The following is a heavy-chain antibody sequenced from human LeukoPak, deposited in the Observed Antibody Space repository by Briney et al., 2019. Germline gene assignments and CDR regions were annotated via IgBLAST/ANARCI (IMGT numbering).Heavy chain of an antibody. CDR1: GGSISSYY. CDR2: IYYSGST. Sequence: PSETLSLTCTVSGGSISSYYWSWIRQPPGKGLEWIGYIYYSGSTNYNPSLKSRVTISVDTSKNQFSLKLSSVTAADTAVYYCARAAAGSFDYWGQGTLVTVSS. V-gene: IGHV4-59*01. CDR3: ARAAAGSFDY. J-gene: IGHJ4*02. D-gene: IGHD6-13*01.